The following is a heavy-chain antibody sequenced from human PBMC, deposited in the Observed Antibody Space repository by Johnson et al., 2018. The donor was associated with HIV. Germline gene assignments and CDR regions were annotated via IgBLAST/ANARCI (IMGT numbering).Heavy chain of an antibody. J-gene: IGHJ3*02. V-gene: IGHV3-53*01. D-gene: IGHD2-21*01. CDR3: ARDGYSGGFDI. Sequence: VQLVESGGGLIQPGGSLRLSCAASGFTVSSNCMTWVRQAPGKGLEWVSVIYSDDSTYYADSVKGRFTISRDNSKHSLYLQMNSLKIEDTAVYYCARDGYSGGFDIWGQGTMVTVSP. CDR2: IYSDDST. CDR1: GFTVSSNC.